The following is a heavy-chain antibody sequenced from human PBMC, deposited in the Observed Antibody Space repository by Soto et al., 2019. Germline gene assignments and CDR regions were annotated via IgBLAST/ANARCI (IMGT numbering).Heavy chain of an antibody. CDR3: AREGNGDFWSGYYEGYYYYYMDV. CDR2: INHSGST. CDR1: GGSFSGYY. Sequence: SETLSLTCAVYGGSFSGYYWSWIRQPPGKGLEWIGEINHSGSTNYNPSLKSRVTISVDTSKNQFSLKLSSVTAADTAVYYCAREGNGDFWSGYYEGYYYYYMDVWGKGTTVTVSS. D-gene: IGHD3-3*01. V-gene: IGHV4-34*01. J-gene: IGHJ6*03.